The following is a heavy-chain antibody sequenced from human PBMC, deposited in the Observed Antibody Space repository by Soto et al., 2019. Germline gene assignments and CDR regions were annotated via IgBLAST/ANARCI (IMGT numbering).Heavy chain of an antibody. CDR3: ARDRPLYYDYIWGSYLDRSVLNWFDP. V-gene: IGHV3-48*01. CDR1: GFTFSSYS. CDR2: ISSSSSTI. Sequence: PGGSLRLSCAASGFTFSSYSMNWVRQAPGKGLEWVSYISSSSSTIYYADSVKGRFTISRDNAKNSLYLQMNSLRAEDTAVYYCARDRPLYYDYIWGSYLDRSVLNWFDPWGQGTLVTVSS. J-gene: IGHJ5*02. D-gene: IGHD3-16*02.